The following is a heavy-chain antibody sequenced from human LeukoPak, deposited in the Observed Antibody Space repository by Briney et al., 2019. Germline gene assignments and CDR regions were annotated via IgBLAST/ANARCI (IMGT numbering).Heavy chain of an antibody. J-gene: IGHJ4*02. CDR1: GFTVSNNY. CDR2: INSGGDT. CDR3: ARGDGFMIRD. V-gene: IGHV3-66*01. Sequence: GGSLTLSCAASGFTVSNNYMHWVRQALGKGLEWVSLINSGGDTHSADSVKGRFTISRDNSKNTLYLQMNSLRVEDTAVYYCARGDGFMIRDWGQGTLVTVSS. D-gene: IGHD3-10*01.